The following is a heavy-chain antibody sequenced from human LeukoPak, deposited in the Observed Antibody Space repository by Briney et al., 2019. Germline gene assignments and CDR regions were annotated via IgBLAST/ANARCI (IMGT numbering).Heavy chain of an antibody. Sequence: ASVKVSCKASGYTFTSYGISWVRQAPGQGLEWMGWISAYNGNTNYAQKLQGRVTMTTDTSTSTAYMELGSLRSDDTAVYYCARVTVVGWLVPPYVANWFDPWGQGTLVTVSS. D-gene: IGHD2-2*01. J-gene: IGHJ5*02. V-gene: IGHV1-18*01. CDR1: GYTFTSYG. CDR3: ARVTVVGWLVPPYVANWFDP. CDR2: ISAYNGNT.